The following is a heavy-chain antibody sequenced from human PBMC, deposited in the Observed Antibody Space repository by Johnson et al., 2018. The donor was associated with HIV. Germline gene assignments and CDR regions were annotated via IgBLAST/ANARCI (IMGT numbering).Heavy chain of an antibody. D-gene: IGHD5-18*01. Sequence: VQLVESGGGLIQPGGSLRLSCAGSGFTVSSNYMSWVRQASGKGLEWVSVVYNSGPTYYGDSVKGRFTISRDNSKNTLYLQMNSLRADDTAVYYCARAYSYGAFDIWGQGTRVTVSS. J-gene: IGHJ3*02. CDR3: ARAYSYGAFDI. V-gene: IGHV3-53*01. CDR1: GFTVSSNY. CDR2: VYNSGPT.